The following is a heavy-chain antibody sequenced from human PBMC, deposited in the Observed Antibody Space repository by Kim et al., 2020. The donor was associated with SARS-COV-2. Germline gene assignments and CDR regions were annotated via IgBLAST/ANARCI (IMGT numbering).Heavy chain of an antibody. CDR2: IYYSGST. Sequence: SETLSLTCTVSGGSISSYYWSWIRQPPGKGLEWIGYIYYSGSTNYNPSLKSRVTISVDTSKNQFSLKLSSVTAADTAGYYCARDRWEPKDTRVMDIWGQGTVVTVSS. V-gene: IGHV4-59*01. J-gene: IGHJ3*02. D-gene: IGHD1-26*01. CDR3: ARDRWEPKDTRVMDI. CDR1: GGSISSYY.